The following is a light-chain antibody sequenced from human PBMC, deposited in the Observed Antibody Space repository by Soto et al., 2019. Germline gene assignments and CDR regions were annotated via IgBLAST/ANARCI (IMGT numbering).Light chain of an antibody. V-gene: IGKV1-5*03. CDR1: QSISPW. CDR3: QQSGSYSRT. CDR2: KAS. J-gene: IGKJ1*01. Sequence: IQMTQSPSSRSSSFGDRVTITCRASQSISPWVAWYQQKPGKAPKLLIYKASNLVSGVPSRFSGSDSGTEGTLTISSLQKDDSATYDCQQSGSYSRTFGQGTKVDIK.